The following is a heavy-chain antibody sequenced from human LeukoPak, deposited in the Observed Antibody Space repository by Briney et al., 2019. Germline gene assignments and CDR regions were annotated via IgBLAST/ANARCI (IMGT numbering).Heavy chain of an antibody. CDR1: GFSFNDYA. Sequence: GSLRLSCAASGFSFNDYAMHWVRQAPGKGLEYVSGISGNGGSTHYANSVKGRFTISRGNSKNTLYLQMGSLRAEDMVVYYCARTFFTSHYFDYWGQGILVTVSS. CDR3: ARTFFTSHYFDY. CDR2: ISGNGGST. D-gene: IGHD3-3*02. V-gene: IGHV3-64*01. J-gene: IGHJ4*02.